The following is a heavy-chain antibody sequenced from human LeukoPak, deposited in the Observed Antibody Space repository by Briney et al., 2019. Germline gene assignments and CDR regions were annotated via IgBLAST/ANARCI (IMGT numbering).Heavy chain of an antibody. CDR1: GYTFTSYY. CDR2: INTSGGST. V-gene: IGHV1-46*01. CDR3: ARDIVVVPAAKLDYYYMDV. Sequence: ASVKVSCKASGYTFTSYYMHWVRQAPGQGLEWMGIINTSGGSTSYAQKFQGRVTMTRDMSTSTVYMELSSLRSEDTAVYYCARDIVVVPAAKLDYYYMDVWGKGTTVTVSS. D-gene: IGHD2-2*01. J-gene: IGHJ6*03.